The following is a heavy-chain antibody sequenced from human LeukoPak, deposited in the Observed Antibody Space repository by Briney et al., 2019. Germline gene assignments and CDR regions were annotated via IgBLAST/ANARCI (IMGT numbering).Heavy chain of an antibody. CDR3: ARSGGYSSPQNY. D-gene: IGHD6-19*01. CDR1: GVSISSYY. Sequence: PSETLSLTCTVSGVSISSYYWSWIRQPPGKGLEWIGYIYSSGSTKYNSSLKSRVTISVDTSKNQFSLKLSSVTAADTAVYYCARSGGYSSPQNYWGQGTLVTVSS. V-gene: IGHV4-59*01. CDR2: IYSSGST. J-gene: IGHJ4*02.